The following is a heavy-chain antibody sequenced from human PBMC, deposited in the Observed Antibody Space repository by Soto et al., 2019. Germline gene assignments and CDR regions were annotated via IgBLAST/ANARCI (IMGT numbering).Heavy chain of an antibody. CDR1: GFIFSTYD. Sequence: GVSLRLSCAASGFIFSTYDMSCVRKAPGKGPEWVSSIIGRGDRTYYADSVKGRFTISIDNSKNTLFLQMNSLRAEDTAIYYCARYGPQYNSDWAFDHWGQGTQVTVSS. V-gene: IGHV3-23*01. D-gene: IGHD6-19*01. CDR2: IIGRGDRT. CDR3: ARYGPQYNSDWAFDH. J-gene: IGHJ4*02.